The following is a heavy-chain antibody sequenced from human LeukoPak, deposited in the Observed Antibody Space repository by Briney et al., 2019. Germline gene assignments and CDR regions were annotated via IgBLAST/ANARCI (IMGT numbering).Heavy chain of an antibody. V-gene: IGHV3-74*01. J-gene: IGHJ4*02. CDR2: IKGDGSET. CDR1: GFTFSSYW. Sequence: GGSLRLSCAASGFTFSSYWMHWVRQAPGKGLVWVSRIKGDGSETSYAGSVKGRFTISRDNAKNTLYLQMSSLRADDTAVYYCATDLDYTFDYWGRGTLVTVSS. D-gene: IGHD4-11*01. CDR3: ATDLDYTFDY.